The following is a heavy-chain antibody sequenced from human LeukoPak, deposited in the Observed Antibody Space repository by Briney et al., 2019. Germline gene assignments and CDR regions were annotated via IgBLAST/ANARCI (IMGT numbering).Heavy chain of an antibody. CDR3: ARGRTGAAALDF. V-gene: IGHV4-34*01. Sequence: SETLSLTCAVYGGSFSGHYWTWIRQSPGKGLEWIGESTHGGSTNYNPFLKSRLTISVDTFKNQFSLKLTSVSAADTAVYHCARGRTGAAALDFWGPGTLVTVSS. D-gene: IGHD6-25*01. CDR1: GGSFSGHY. J-gene: IGHJ4*02. CDR2: STHGGST.